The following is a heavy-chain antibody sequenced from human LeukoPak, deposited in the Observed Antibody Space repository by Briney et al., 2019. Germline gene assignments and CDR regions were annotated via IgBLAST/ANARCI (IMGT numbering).Heavy chain of an antibody. D-gene: IGHD3-3*01. CDR2: IYYSGST. V-gene: IGHV4-31*03. CDR3: ARDQPLGGVVTPTDAFDI. J-gene: IGHJ3*02. Sequence: SGTLSLTCTVSGGSISSGGYYWSWIRQHPGKGLEWIGYIYYSGSTYYNPSLKSRVTISVDTSKNQFSLKLSSVTAADTAVYYCARDQPLGGVVTPTDAFDIWGQGTMVTVSS. CDR1: GGSISSGGYY.